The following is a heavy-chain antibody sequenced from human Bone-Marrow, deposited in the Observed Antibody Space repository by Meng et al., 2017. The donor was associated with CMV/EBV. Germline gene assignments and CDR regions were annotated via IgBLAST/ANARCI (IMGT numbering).Heavy chain of an antibody. CDR1: GALSGYY. V-gene: IGHV4-34*01. Sequence: GALSGYYWSWIRQPPGKGLEWIGEINHSGSTNYNPSLKSRVTISVDTSKNQFSLKLSSVTAADTAVYYCARGYCSSTSCRNYWYFDLWGRGTLVTVSS. D-gene: IGHD2-2*01. CDR2: INHSGST. J-gene: IGHJ2*01. CDR3: ARGYCSSTSCRNYWYFDL.